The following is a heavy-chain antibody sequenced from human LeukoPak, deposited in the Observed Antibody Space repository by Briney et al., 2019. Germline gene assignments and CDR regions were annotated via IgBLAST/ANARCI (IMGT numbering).Heavy chain of an antibody. Sequence: GGSLRLSCVASGFTFGHNAMAWVRQAPGKRLEWVSALSGSGGDTFYADSVKGRFTISRDNSKNTLYLQLSSLRPDDTAVYYCAKWYYDFWSGYYDLDYWGQGTLVTVSS. V-gene: IGHV3-23*01. CDR3: AKWYYDFWSGYYDLDY. D-gene: IGHD3-3*01. CDR2: LSGSGGDT. CDR1: GFTFGHNA. J-gene: IGHJ4*02.